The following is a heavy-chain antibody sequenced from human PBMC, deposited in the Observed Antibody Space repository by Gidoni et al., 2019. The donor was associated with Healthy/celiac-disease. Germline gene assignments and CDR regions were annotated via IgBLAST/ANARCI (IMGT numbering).Heavy chain of an antibody. D-gene: IGHD3-22*01. CDR3: AKDYYYDSSGYYGSFDY. CDR1: GFTFDDYA. Sequence: EVQLVESGGGLVQPGRSLRLSCAASGFTFDDYAMHWVRQAPGKGLEWVSGISWNSGSIGYADSVKGRFTISRDNAKNSLYLQMNSLRAEDTALYYCAKDYYYDSSGYYGSFDYWGQGTLVTVSS. CDR2: ISWNSGSI. J-gene: IGHJ4*02. V-gene: IGHV3-9*01.